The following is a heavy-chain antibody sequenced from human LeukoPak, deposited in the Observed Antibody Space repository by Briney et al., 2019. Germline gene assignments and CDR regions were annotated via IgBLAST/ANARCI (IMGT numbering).Heavy chain of an antibody. D-gene: IGHD3-10*01. J-gene: IGHJ5*02. Sequence: GGSLRLSCAASGFTLSDYHMNWVRQAPGKGLEWLSSITAISHYIYYAGAVRGRFTISRDNAKNSLYLQMNSLRGEDTAVYYCARSGGPGTYHQLRYNWFDPWGQGTLVTVSS. CDR2: ITAISHYI. V-gene: IGHV3-21*01. CDR1: GFTLSDYH. CDR3: ARSGGPGTYHQLRYNWFDP.